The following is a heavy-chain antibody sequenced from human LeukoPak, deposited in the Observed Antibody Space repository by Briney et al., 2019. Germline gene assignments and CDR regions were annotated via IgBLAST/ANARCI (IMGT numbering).Heavy chain of an antibody. D-gene: IGHD3-22*01. CDR2: IYYSGST. V-gene: IGHV4-59*08. CDR1: GGSISSYY. Sequence: SETLSLTCTVSGGSISSYYWSWIRQPPGKGLEWIGYIYYSGSTNYNPSLKSRVTISVDTSKNQFSLKLSSVTAADTAVYYCARLLIVVVSEYFDLWGRGTLVTVSS. J-gene: IGHJ2*01. CDR3: ARLLIVVVSEYFDL.